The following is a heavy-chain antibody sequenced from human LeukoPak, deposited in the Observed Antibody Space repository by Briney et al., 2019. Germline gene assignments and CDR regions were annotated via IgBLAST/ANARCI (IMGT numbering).Heavy chain of an antibody. Sequence: GGSLRLSCAASGFTFSSYWMHWVRQAPGGGLVWVSRINSDGSSTIYADSVKGRFTISRDNAKNTLYLQMNSLRAADTAVYYCAREAREFYYYYYYGMDVWGRGTTVTVSS. CDR2: INSDGSST. J-gene: IGHJ6*02. D-gene: IGHD3-10*01. CDR3: AREAREFYYYYYYGMDV. V-gene: IGHV3-74*01. CDR1: GFTFSSYW.